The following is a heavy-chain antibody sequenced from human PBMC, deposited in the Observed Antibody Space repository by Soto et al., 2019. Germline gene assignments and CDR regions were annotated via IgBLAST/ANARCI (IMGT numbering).Heavy chain of an antibody. V-gene: IGHV6-1*01. CDR3: AKGSIAVAGTGNWFDP. CDR2: TYYRSKWYN. CDR1: GDSVSSNSAA. J-gene: IGHJ5*02. Sequence: QVQLQQSGPGLVKPSQTLSLTCAISGDSVSSNSAAWNWIRQSPSRGLEWLGRTYYRSKWYNDYAVSVKSRITINPDTSKNQFSLQLNSVTPEDTAVYYCAKGSIAVAGTGNWFDPWGQGTLVTVSS. D-gene: IGHD6-19*01.